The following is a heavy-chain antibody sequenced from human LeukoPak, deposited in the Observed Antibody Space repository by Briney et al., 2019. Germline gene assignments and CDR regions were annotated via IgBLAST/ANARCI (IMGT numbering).Heavy chain of an antibody. CDR1: GGSLSSSSYY. CDR2: IYYSGST. J-gene: IGHJ3*02. V-gene: IGHV4-39*01. D-gene: IGHD5-24*01. Sequence: SETLSLTRTVSGGSLSSSSYYWGWIRQPPGKGLEWIGSIYYSGSTYYNPSLKSRVTISVDTSKNQFSLKLSSVTAADTAVYYCATRRDGYNYGAFDIWGQGTMVTVSS. CDR3: ATRRDGYNYGAFDI.